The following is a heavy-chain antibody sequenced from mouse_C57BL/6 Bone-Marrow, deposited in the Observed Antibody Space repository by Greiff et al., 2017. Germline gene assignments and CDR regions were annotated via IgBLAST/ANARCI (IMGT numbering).Heavy chain of an antibody. Sequence: EVKLVEPGGGLVKPGGSLKLSCAASGFTFSSYTMSWVRQTPEQRLEWVATISGGGGNTYYPDSVKGRFTMSRDNAKNTLYLQMSSLRSEDTALYYYARGTTVVATDYAMDYWGQGTSVTVSS. V-gene: IGHV5-9*01. CDR3: ARGTTVVATDYAMDY. D-gene: IGHD1-1*01. CDR1: GFTFSSYT. J-gene: IGHJ4*01. CDR2: ISGGGGNT.